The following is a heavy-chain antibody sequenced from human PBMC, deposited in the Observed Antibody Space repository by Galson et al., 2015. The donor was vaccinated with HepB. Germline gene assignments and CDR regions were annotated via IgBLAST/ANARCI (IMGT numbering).Heavy chain of an antibody. CDR3: SSAVVVTGPYFQH. CDR2: IIPILGIA. D-gene: IGHD2-21*02. V-gene: IGHV1-69*04. Sequence: SVKVSCKASGGTFSSYAISWVRQAPGQGLEWMGRIIPILGIANYAQKFQGRVTITADKSTSTAYMELSSLRSEGTAVYYCSSAVVVTGPYFQHWGQGTLVTVSS. CDR1: GGTFSSYA. J-gene: IGHJ1*01.